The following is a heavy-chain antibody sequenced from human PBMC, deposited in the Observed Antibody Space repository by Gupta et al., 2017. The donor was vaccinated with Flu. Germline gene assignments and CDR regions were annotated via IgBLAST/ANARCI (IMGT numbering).Heavy chain of an antibody. V-gene: IGHV3-23*01. CDR3: AKKKPKAGIFLYYFDS. CDR2: ISGNGGST. J-gene: IGHJ4*02. D-gene: IGHD3-3*01. Sequence: EVKVLESGGGLVQPGGSLRLSCVGSGFTFRSSAMGWVRQAPGKGLEWVSGISGNGGSTYYAESVKGRFTISRDNANNTLYLQMNSLRAEDTALYYCAKKKPKAGIFLYYFDSWGQGTLVTVSS. CDR1: GFTFRSSA.